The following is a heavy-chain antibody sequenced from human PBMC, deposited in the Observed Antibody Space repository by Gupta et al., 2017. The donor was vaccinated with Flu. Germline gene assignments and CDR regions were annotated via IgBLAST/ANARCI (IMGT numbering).Heavy chain of an antibody. CDR1: GFTFSRSC. V-gene: IGHV3-7*01. J-gene: IGHJ4*02. CDR2: RKEDGSTK. D-gene: IGHD4-11*01. Sequence: EVQLVESGGGLVQPGGSLRLSCAASGFTFSRSCMTWVRQAPGKGPEWVAKRKEDGSTKNYVDSVKGRLTISRDNAKNALFLQMDSLRAEDTAVYYCARDRAYNCFDYWGQGTLVTVSS. CDR3: ARDRAYNCFDY.